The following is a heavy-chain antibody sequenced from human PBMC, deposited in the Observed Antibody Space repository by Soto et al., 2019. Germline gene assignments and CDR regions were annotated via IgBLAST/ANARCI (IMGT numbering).Heavy chain of an antibody. J-gene: IGHJ4*02. D-gene: IGHD3-3*01. CDR3: AKDSSPYDPTDY. CDR2: ISSSSFTL. V-gene: IGHV3-48*01. Sequence: GGSLRLSCAASGFIFGSYTMNWVRQAPGKGLEWVSSISSSSFTLYYADSVKGRFSISRDNAKNSLYLQMNSLRAEDTAVYYCAKDSSPYDPTDYWGQGTLVTVSS. CDR1: GFIFGSYT.